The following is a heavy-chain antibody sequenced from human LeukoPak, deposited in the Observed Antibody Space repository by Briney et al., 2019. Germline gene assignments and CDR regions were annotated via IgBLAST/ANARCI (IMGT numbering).Heavy chain of an antibody. Sequence: SETLSLTCAVSGGSISSGGYSWSWIRQPPGKGLEWIGYIYHSGSTYYNPSLKSRVTISVDRSKNQFSLKLSSVTAADMAVYYCVRRSGYGLDYWGQGTLVTVSS. CDR3: VRRSGYGLDY. CDR1: GGSISSGGYS. D-gene: IGHD5-12*01. J-gene: IGHJ4*02. V-gene: IGHV4-30-2*01. CDR2: IYHSGST.